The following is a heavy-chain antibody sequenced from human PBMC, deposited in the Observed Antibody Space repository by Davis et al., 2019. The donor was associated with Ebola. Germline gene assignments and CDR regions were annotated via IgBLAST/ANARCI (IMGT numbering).Heavy chain of an antibody. J-gene: IGHJ6*02. V-gene: IGHV3-21*01. Sequence: GGSLRLSCAASGFTFSSYSMNWVRQAPGKGLEWVSSISSSSSYIYYADSVKGRFTISRDNAKNSLYLQMNSLRAEDTAMYYCARDPTGTTDSGGPYYYYGMDVWGQGTTVTVSS. CDR2: ISSSSSYI. D-gene: IGHD1-7*01. CDR3: ARDPTGTTDSGGPYYYYGMDV. CDR1: GFTFSSYS.